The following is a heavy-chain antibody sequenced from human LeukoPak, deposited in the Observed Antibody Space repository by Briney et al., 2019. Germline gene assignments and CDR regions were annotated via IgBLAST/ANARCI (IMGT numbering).Heavy chain of an antibody. V-gene: IGHV3-23*01. D-gene: IGHD4-11*01. CDR2: ISGSGGST. CDR1: GFTFSSYA. CDR3: AKVVRGMTTVTLPNDY. Sequence: GGSLRLSCAASGFTFSSYAMSWFRQAPEKGLEWVSAISGSGGSTYYADSVKGRFTISRDNSKNTLYLQMNSLRAEDTAVYYCAKVVRGMTTVTLPNDYWGQGTLVTVSS. J-gene: IGHJ4*02.